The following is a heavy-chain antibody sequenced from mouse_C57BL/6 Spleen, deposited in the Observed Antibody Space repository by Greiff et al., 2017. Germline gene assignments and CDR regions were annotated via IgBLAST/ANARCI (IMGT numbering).Heavy chain of an antibody. J-gene: IGHJ2*01. CDR1: GYTFTSYW. D-gene: IGHD2-5*01. CDR2: IHPNSGST. Sequence: QVQLKQPGAELVKPGASVKLSCKASGYTFTSYWMHWVKQRPGQGLEWIGMIHPNSGSTNYNEKFKSKATLTVDKSSSTAYMQLSSLTSEDSAVYYCARGYSNYPDYWGQGTTRTVSS. CDR3: ARGYSNYPDY. V-gene: IGHV1-64*01.